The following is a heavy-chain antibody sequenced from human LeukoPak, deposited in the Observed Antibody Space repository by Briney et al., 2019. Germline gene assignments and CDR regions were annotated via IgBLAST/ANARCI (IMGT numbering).Heavy chain of an antibody. CDR2: IYSGGST. D-gene: IGHD1-26*01. J-gene: IGHJ4*02. CDR3: AREVVIVGGTGGGFDY. V-gene: IGHV3-53*01. Sequence: ETLSLTCTVSGGSISSYYWSWIRQPPGKGLEWASVIYSGGSTYYADSVKGRFTISRDNSNNTLYLQMNSLRVEDTAVYYCAREVVIVGGTGGGFDYWGQGTLVTVSS. CDR1: GGSISSYY.